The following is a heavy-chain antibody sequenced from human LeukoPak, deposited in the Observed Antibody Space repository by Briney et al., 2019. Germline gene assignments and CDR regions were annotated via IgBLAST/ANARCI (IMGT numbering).Heavy chain of an antibody. J-gene: IGHJ4*02. D-gene: IGHD1-26*01. CDR2: IGDTT. Sequence: PGGSLRLSCAASGFTFSIYAMSWVRQAPGKGLEWVSVIGDTTYYADSVEGRFTISRDNSKNTLYLQMNSLRAEDAAIYYCAKAFAFVGANFFDYWGQGTLVTVSS. V-gene: IGHV3-23*01. CDR3: AKAFAFVGANFFDY. CDR1: GFTFSIYA.